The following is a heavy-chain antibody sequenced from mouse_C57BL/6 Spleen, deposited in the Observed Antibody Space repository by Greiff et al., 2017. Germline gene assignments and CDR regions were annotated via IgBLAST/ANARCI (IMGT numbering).Heavy chain of an antibody. D-gene: IGHD1-1*01. CDR1: GYTFTSYW. V-gene: IGHV1-50*01. Sequence: QVQLQQPGAELVKPGASVKLSCKASGYTFTSYWMQWVKQRPGQGLEWIGEIDPSDSYSNYNQKFKGKATLTVDPSSSTAYLQLSSLTSEDATVYYCASLPGSSYGDYWGQGTSVTVSS. J-gene: IGHJ4*01. CDR2: IDPSDSYS. CDR3: ASLPGSSYGDY.